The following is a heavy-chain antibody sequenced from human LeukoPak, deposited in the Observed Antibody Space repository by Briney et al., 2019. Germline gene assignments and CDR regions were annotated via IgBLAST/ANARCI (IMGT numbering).Heavy chain of an antibody. CDR1: GDSISSRTYY. Sequence: SETLSLTCTVSGDSISSRTYYWGWIRQPPGMGLEWIGMIYYSETTYYNPSFKSRVLISMETSRNQFSLQLNSVTPEDTAVYYCATYSGSYTTRAEGAFDIWGQGTMVTVSS. CDR2: IYYSETT. J-gene: IGHJ3*02. D-gene: IGHD1-26*01. V-gene: IGHV4-39*07. CDR3: ATYSGSYTTRAEGAFDI.